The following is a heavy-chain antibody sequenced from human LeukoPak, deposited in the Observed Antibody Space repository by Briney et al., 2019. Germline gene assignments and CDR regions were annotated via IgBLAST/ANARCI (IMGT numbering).Heavy chain of an antibody. D-gene: IGHD3-9*01. V-gene: IGHV4-39*01. CDR3: ATSAGVLRYFDWLLYFQH. J-gene: IGHJ1*01. CDR2: IYYSGST. Sequence: NPSETLSLTCTVSGGSISSSSYYWGWIRQPPGKGLEWIGSIYYSGSTYYNPSLKSRVTISVDTSKNQFSLKLSSVTAADTAVYYCATSAGVLRYFDWLLYFQHWGQGTLVTVSS. CDR1: GGSISSSSYY.